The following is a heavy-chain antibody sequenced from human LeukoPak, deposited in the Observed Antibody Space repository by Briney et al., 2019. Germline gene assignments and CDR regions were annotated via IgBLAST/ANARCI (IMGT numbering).Heavy chain of an antibody. CDR1: GGSISSGSYH. CDR3: ARKIIGYSYGYDY. J-gene: IGHJ4*02. Sequence: SQTLSLTCTVSGGSISSGSYHWSWIRQPAGKGLEWIGRIYTSGSTNYNPSLKSRVTISVDTSKNQFSLKLSSVTAADTAVYYCARKIIGYSYGYDYWGQGTLVTVSS. V-gene: IGHV4-61*02. D-gene: IGHD5-18*01. CDR2: IYTSGST.